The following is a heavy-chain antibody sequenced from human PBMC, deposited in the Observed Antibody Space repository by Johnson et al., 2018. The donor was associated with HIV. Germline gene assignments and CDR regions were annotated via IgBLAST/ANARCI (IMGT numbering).Heavy chain of an antibody. D-gene: IGHD6-19*01. V-gene: IGHV3-9*01. CDR3: ARDRYSSGWFLDAFDI. CDR2: ISWNSGSI. CDR1: GLNFSDYS. Sequence: QLVESGGGVVQPGRSMRLSCAASGLNFSDYSMHWVRQAPGKGLEWVSGISWNSGSIGYAGSVKGRFTISRDNAKNSLYLQMNSLRAEDTALYYCARDRYSSGWFLDAFDIWGQGTRVTVSS. J-gene: IGHJ3*02.